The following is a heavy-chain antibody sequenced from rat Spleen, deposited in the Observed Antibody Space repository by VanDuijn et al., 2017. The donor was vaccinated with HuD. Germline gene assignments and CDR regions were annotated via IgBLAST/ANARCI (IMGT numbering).Heavy chain of an antibody. CDR3: ARHGLGAWFFDY. J-gene: IGHJ2*01. Sequence: EVQLVESGGGLVQPGRSLKLSCAASGFIFSDYGMAWVRQAPKKGLEWVASITYEGTSTYYGNSVKGRFTISRDNTKSTLYLQMNSLRSEDTASYYCARHGLGAWFFDYWGQGVMVTVSS. CDR2: ITYEGTST. CDR1: GFIFSDYG. D-gene: IGHD5-1*01. V-gene: IGHV5-22*01.